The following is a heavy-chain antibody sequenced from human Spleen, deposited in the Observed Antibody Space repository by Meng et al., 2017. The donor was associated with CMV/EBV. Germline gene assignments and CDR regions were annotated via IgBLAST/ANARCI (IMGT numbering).Heavy chain of an antibody. CDR1: GDSISSYY. CDR2: IYYGGST. J-gene: IGHJ4*02. Sequence: SETLSLTCTVSGDSISSYYWSWIRQPPGKGLEWIGYIYYGGSTNYNPSLKSRVTISVDTSKNQFPLKLSSVTAADTAVYYCARGEDYYDSSGYYYCYFDYWGQGTLVTVSS. CDR3: ARGEDYYDSSGYYYCYFDY. V-gene: IGHV4-59*01. D-gene: IGHD3-22*01.